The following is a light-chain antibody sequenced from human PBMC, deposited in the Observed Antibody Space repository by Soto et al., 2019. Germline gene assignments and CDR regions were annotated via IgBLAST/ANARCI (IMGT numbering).Light chain of an antibody. J-gene: IGKJ2*01. CDR1: QSVSSY. CDR2: DAS. Sequence: EIVLTQSPATLSLSPGERATLSCRASQSVSSYLAWYQQKPGQAPRLLIYDASNRATGIPARFSGSGSGTDFTLIISSLEPEDFAVYHCQQRSNWPPYTFGQGTKLEIK. V-gene: IGKV3-11*01. CDR3: QQRSNWPPYT.